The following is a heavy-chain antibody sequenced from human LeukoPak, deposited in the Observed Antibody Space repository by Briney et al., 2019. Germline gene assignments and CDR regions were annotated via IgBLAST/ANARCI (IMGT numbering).Heavy chain of an antibody. CDR3: ASRGGDRTSYYYYYGMDV. CDR1: GGTFSSYA. CDR2: IIPIFGTA. V-gene: IGHV1-69*01. J-gene: IGHJ6*02. D-gene: IGHD1/OR15-1a*01. Sequence: ASVKVPCKASGGTFSSYAISWVRQAPGQGLEWMGGIIPIFGTANYAQKFQGRVTITADESTSTAYMELSSLRSEDTAVYYCASRGGDRTSYYYYYGMDVWGQGTTVTVSS.